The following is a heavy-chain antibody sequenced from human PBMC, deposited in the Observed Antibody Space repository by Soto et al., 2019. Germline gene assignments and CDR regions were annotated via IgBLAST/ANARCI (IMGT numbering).Heavy chain of an antibody. CDR1: GGSFSGYY. Sequence: NPSETLSLTCAVYGGSFSGYYWSWIRQPPGKGLEWIGEINHSGSTNYNPSLKSRVTISVDTSKNQFSLKLSSVTAADTAVYYCARRHCTNGVCPFYYYYGMDVWGQGTTVTVSS. CDR2: INHSGST. J-gene: IGHJ6*02. V-gene: IGHV4-34*01. CDR3: ARRHCTNGVCPFYYYYGMDV. D-gene: IGHD2-8*01.